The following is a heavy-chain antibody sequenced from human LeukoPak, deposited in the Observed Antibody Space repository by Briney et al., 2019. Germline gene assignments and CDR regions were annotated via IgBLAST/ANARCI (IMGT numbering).Heavy chain of an antibody. V-gene: IGHV3-53*01. CDR3: AKASAMIVVVSKHFDY. D-gene: IGHD3-22*01. CDR1: GFTFSSNY. CDR2: IYSGGST. Sequence: GGSLRLSCAASGFTFSSNYMSWVRQAPGKGLEWVSVIYSGGSTYYSDSVKGRFTISRDNSKNTLYLQMNSLRAEDTAVYYCAKASAMIVVVSKHFDYWGQGTLVTVSS. J-gene: IGHJ4*02.